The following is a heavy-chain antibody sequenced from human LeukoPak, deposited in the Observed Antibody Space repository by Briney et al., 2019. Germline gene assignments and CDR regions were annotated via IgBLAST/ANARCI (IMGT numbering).Heavy chain of an antibody. J-gene: IGHJ4*02. D-gene: IGHD3-22*01. V-gene: IGHV1-46*01. CDR1: GYTFTSYY. CDR2: INPSGGST. CDR3: ARGFWDSSGYWEFYFDY. Sequence: ASVKVSCKASGYTFTSYYMHWVRQAPGQGLEWMGIINPSGGSTSYAQKFQGRVTITADKSTSTAYMELSSLRSEDTAVYYCARGFWDSSGYWEFYFDYWGQGTLVTVSS.